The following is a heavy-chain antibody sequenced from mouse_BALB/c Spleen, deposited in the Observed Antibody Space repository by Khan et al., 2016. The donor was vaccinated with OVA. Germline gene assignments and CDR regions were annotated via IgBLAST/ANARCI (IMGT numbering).Heavy chain of an antibody. CDR3: ARKREPDYFDY. Sequence: QMQLEESGPGLVAPSQSLSITCTVSGFSLTSYGVHWIRQPPGKGLEWLGVIWAGGSTNYNSALMSRLSISKDNSKSQVFLKMNSLQTDDTAMYFCARKREPDYFDYWGQGTTLTVSS. V-gene: IGHV2-9*02. J-gene: IGHJ2*01. CDR2: IWAGGST. CDR1: GFSLTSYG.